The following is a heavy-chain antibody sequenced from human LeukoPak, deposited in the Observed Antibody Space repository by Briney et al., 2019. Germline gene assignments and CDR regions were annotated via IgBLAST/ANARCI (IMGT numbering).Heavy chain of an antibody. Sequence: GGSLRLSCAASGFTFSSYEMNWVRQAPGKGLEWVSYISSSGSTIYYADSVKGRFTISRDNAKNSLYLQMNSLRAEDTAVYYCASDAEYRSGGSCYRGNFDYWGQGTLVTVSS. CDR3: ASDAEYRSGGSCYRGNFDY. CDR1: GFTFSSYE. V-gene: IGHV3-48*03. D-gene: IGHD2-15*01. J-gene: IGHJ4*02. CDR2: ISSSGSTI.